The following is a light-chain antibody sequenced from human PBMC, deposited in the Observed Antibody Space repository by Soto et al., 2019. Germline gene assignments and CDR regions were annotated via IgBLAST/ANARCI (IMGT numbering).Light chain of an antibody. Sequence: QSALTQPASVSGSPGQSITISCTGTISDVGSYNLVSWYQHHPGKAPKLIIYADTKRPSGLSNRFSGSKSGNTASLTISGLQTEDEADYYCCSFAGVNTGFVFGTGTKVTVL. CDR2: ADT. V-gene: IGLV2-23*01. CDR3: CSFAGVNTGFV. J-gene: IGLJ1*01. CDR1: ISDVGSYNL.